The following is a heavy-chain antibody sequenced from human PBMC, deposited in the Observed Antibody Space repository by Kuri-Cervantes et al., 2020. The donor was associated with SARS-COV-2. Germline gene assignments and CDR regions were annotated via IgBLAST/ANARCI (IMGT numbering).Heavy chain of an antibody. J-gene: IGHJ4*02. CDR2: ISYDGSNK. V-gene: IGHV3-30-3*01. CDR3: ARDLRLGKSLDY. Sequence: GGSLRLSCAASGFTFSDYAMHWVRQAPGKGLEWVAVISYDGSNKYYADSVKGRFTISRDNSKNTLYLQMNSLRAEDTAVYYCARDLRLGKSLDYWGQGTLVTVSS. D-gene: IGHD7-27*01. CDR1: GFTFSDYA.